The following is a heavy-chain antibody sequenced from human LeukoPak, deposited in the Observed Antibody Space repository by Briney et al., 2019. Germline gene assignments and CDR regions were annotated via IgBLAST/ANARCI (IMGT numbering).Heavy chain of an antibody. CDR2: IYYSGST. CDR1: GGSISSGDYY. J-gene: IGHJ3*02. V-gene: IGHV4-30-4*01. D-gene: IGHD6-19*01. CDR3: ARDRLRLLPAFDI. Sequence: PSETLSLTCTVSGGSISSGDYYWSWIRQPPGKGLEWIGYIYYSGSTYYNPSLKSRVTISVDTSKNQFSLKLTSVTAADTAVYYCARDRLRLLPAFDIWGQGTMVTVSS.